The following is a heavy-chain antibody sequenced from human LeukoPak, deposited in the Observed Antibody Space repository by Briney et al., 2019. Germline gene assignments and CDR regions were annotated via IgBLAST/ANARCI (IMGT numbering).Heavy chain of an antibody. Sequence: SETLSLTCTVSGGSISSSSYYWGWIRQPPGKGLEWIGSIYYSGSTYYNPSLKSRVTISVDTSKNQFSLKLSSVTAADTAVYYCARETSSGLDFIFDYWGQGTLVTVSS. CDR3: ARETSSGLDFIFDY. CDR1: GGSISSSSYY. V-gene: IGHV4-39*02. D-gene: IGHD6-25*01. CDR2: IYYSGST. J-gene: IGHJ4*02.